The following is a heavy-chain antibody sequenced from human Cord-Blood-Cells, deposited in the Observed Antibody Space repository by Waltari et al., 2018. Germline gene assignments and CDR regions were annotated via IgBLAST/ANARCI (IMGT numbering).Heavy chain of an antibody. CDR2: IIPSGGST. J-gene: IGHJ4*02. CDR1: GYTFTSYY. CDR3: ARYKIAAADY. Sequence: QVQLVQSGAEVKKPGASVKVSCKASGYTFTSYYRHWVRQAPGKGLEGMGIIIPSGGSTSYAQKFQGRVTMTRDTSTSTVYMELSSLRSEDTAVYYCARYKIAAADYWGQGTLVTVSS. V-gene: IGHV1-46*01. D-gene: IGHD6-13*01.